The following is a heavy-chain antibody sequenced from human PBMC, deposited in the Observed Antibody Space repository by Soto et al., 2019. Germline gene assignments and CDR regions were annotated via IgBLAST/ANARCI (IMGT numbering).Heavy chain of an antibody. D-gene: IGHD2-8*01. Sequence: GGSLRLSCAASGFTFSSYWMSWVRQAPGKGLEWVANIKQDGSEKYYVDSVKGRFTISRDNAKNSLYLLMNSLRAEDTAVYFCARGCNDYGSGMDVWGQGTTDTVPS. V-gene: IGHV3-7*03. CDR3: ARGCNDYGSGMDV. CDR1: GFTFSSYW. CDR2: IKQDGSEK. J-gene: IGHJ6*01.